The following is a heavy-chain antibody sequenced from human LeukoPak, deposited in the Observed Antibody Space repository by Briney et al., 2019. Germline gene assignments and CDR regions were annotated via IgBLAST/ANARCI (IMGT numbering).Heavy chain of an antibody. CDR1: GFTFSSYG. V-gene: IGHV3-33*08. Sequence: GSLRLSCAASGFTFSSYGMHWVRQAPGKGLEWVAVIWYDGSNKYYADSVKGRFTISRDNSKNTLYLQMNSLRAEDTAVYYCARDLRAAAGMSFGFDYWGQGTLVTVSS. D-gene: IGHD6-13*01. CDR3: ARDLRAAAGMSFGFDY. J-gene: IGHJ4*02. CDR2: IWYDGSNK.